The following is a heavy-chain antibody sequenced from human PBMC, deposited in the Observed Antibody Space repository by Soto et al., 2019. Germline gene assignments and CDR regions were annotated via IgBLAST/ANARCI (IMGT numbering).Heavy chain of an antibody. Sequence: QVQLVQSGAEVKKPGASVKVSCKASGYTFTSYAMHWVRQAPGQRLEWMGWINAGNGNTKYSQKFQGRVTITRDTSASTAYMELSSLRSEDTAVYYCARGGPGSGWTDFDYWGQGTLVTVSS. CDR1: GYTFTSYA. CDR2: INAGNGNT. CDR3: ARGGPGSGWTDFDY. J-gene: IGHJ4*02. D-gene: IGHD6-19*01. V-gene: IGHV1-3*01.